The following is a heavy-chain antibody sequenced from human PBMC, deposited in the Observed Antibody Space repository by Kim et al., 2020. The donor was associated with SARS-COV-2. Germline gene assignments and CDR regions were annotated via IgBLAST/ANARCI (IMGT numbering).Heavy chain of an antibody. CDR3: ARGKIRAVDGLGMDV. Sequence: PSLKSRVTISVDRSKNQFSLKLSSVTAADTAVYYCARGKIRAVDGLGMDVWGQGTTVTVSS. D-gene: IGHD3-3*01. V-gene: IGHV4-30-2*01. J-gene: IGHJ6*02.